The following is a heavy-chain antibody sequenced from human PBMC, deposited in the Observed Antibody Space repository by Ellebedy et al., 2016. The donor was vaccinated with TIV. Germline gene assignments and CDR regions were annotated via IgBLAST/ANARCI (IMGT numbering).Heavy chain of an antibody. J-gene: IGHJ3*01. CDR2: IKYDEIES. D-gene: IGHD2-2*01. V-gene: IGHV3-7*04. Sequence: GESLKISCEASGFAFSRFWMAWIRQAPGKGLEWVAHIKYDEIESYYANSVKGRFTISRDNARNSLYLQMKSLRVDDTAMYYCARDTVEVPDGDTFDFWGQGTMVTVST. CDR1: GFAFSRFW. CDR3: ARDTVEVPDGDTFDF.